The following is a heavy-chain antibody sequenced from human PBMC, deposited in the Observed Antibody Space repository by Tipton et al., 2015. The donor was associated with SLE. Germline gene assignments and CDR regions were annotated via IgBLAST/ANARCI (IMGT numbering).Heavy chain of an antibody. V-gene: IGHV4-39*07. J-gene: IGHJ2*01. CDR3: ARGPEWLRLKYFDL. CDR2: VYYSGYT. CDR1: GGSIRSSNYY. Sequence: TLSLTCTVSGGSIRSSNYYWGWIRQPPGKGLEWIGSVYYSGYTFYNPSLKSRVTISGDTSKNQFSLRVSSVTAADTAVYYCARGPEWLRLKYFDLWGRGTLVTVSS. D-gene: IGHD5-12*01.